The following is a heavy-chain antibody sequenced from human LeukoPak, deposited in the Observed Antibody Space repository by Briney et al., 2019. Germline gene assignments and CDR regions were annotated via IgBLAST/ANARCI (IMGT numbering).Heavy chain of an antibody. V-gene: IGHV4-34*01. CDR2: INHSGST. J-gene: IGHJ6*03. CDR1: GGSFSGYY. CDR3: ARGFPVPAATKPPTKYYYYRDYRYYYYMDV. D-gene: IGHD2-2*01. Sequence: PSETLSLTCAVYGGSFSGYYWSWIRQPPGKGLEWIGEINHSGSTNYNPSLKSRVTISVDTSKNQFSLKLSSVTAADTAVYYCARGFPVPAATKPPTKYYYYRDYRYYYYMDVWGKGTTVTVSS.